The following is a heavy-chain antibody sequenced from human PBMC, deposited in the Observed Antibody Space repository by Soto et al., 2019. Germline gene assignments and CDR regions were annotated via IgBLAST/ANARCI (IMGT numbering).Heavy chain of an antibody. D-gene: IGHD3-22*01. CDR3: SYDSYRGDY. Sequence: WGSLRLSCAASGFTFIDAWMGLFRQSPWKGLEWVGRIRSKTDGGTTDYAAPVKGRFTISRDDSKNTLYLQMNNLKTEDTAVYYCSYDSYRGDYWGQGTLVTVSS. CDR1: GFTFIDAW. J-gene: IGHJ4*02. CDR2: IRSKTDGGTT. V-gene: IGHV3-15*01.